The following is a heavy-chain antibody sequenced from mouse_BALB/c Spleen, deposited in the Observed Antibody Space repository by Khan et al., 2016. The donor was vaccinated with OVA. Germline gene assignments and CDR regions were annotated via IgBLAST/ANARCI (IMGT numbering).Heavy chain of an antibody. CDR1: GYTFTTYW. CDR3: TRDRIDY. V-gene: IGHV1-7*01. Sequence: VQLQESGAERAKPGASVKMSCKASGYTFTTYWMHWVKQRPGQGLEWIGYINPPSGYTDYNEKFKDRATLSADKSSSTAYMQLSSLTSEDAAVYYCTRDRIDYWGQGTTLTVSS. CDR2: INPPSGYT. J-gene: IGHJ2*01.